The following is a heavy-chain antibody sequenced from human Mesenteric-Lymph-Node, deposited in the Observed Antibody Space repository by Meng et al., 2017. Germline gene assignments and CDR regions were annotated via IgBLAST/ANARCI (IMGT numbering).Heavy chain of an antibody. D-gene: IGHD1-26*01. J-gene: IGHJ6*02. Sequence: GESLKISCVASGFTFSNYDMRWVRQAPGKGLEWVSVIYRGSDGRTHYADSVRGRFTISRHNSKNTLYLQMNSLRAEDTAVYYCARDTGGKVEAGGYYYGMDVWGQGTTVTVSS. CDR3: ARDTGGKVEAGGYYYGMDV. V-gene: IGHV3-23*01. CDR1: GFTFSNYD. CDR2: IYRGSDGRT.